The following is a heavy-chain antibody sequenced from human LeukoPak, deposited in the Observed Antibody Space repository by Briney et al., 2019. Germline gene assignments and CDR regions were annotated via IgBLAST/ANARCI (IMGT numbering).Heavy chain of an antibody. J-gene: IGHJ6*03. V-gene: IGHV1-2*02. Sequence: GASVKVSCKASGYTFTGYYMHWVRQAPGQGIEWMGWINPNSGGTNYAQKFQGRVTMTRDTSISTAYMELSRLRSDDTAVYYCAREFQVVVAATQGSYYYYYYMDVWGKGTTVTVSS. CDR2: INPNSGGT. D-gene: IGHD2-15*01. CDR1: GYTFTGYY. CDR3: AREFQVVVAATQGSYYYYYYMDV.